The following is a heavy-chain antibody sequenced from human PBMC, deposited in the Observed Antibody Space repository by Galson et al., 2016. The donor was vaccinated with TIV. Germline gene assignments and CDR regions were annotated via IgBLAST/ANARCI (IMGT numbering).Heavy chain of an antibody. CDR1: GFIVDDNY. CDR3: ARDRYYDARGYYYYYYGMDV. V-gene: IGHV3-53*01. CDR2: IYGDGRT. D-gene: IGHD3-22*01. J-gene: IGHJ6*02. Sequence: SLRLSCAASGFIVDDNYMTWIRQAPGKGLEWVSVIYGDGRTYYTDSVRGRFTISRDSSKNTLYLQMNSLRAGDTAVYYCARDRYYDARGYYYYYYGMDVWGQGTTVTVSS.